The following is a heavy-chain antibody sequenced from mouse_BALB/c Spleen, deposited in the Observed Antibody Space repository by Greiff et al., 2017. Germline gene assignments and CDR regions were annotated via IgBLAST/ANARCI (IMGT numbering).Heavy chain of an antibody. CDR3: TMGRKGMLDY. Sequence: EVKLMESGGGLVQPGGSMKLSCVASGFTFSSYWMSWVRQSPEKGLEWVAEIRLKSDNYATHYAESVKGKFTISRDDSKSRLYLQMNSLRAEDTGIYYCTMGRKGMLDYWGQGTTLTVSS. D-gene: IGHD4-1*01. CDR2: IRLKSDNYAT. J-gene: IGHJ2*01. V-gene: IGHV6-6*02. CDR1: GFTFSSYW.